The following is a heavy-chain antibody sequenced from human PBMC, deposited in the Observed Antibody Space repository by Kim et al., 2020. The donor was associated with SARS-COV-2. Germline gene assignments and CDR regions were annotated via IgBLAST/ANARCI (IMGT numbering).Heavy chain of an antibody. CDR2: IYYSGST. D-gene: IGHD3-9*01. J-gene: IGHJ6*01. Sequence: SETLSLTCTVSGGSISSSSYYWGWIRQPPGKGLEWIGSIYYSGSTYYNPSLKSRVTISVDTSKNQFSLKLSSVTAADTAVYYCVRHRGVYDILTGNDYY. CDR3: VRHRGVYDILTGNDYY. CDR1: GGSISSSSYY. V-gene: IGHV4-39*01.